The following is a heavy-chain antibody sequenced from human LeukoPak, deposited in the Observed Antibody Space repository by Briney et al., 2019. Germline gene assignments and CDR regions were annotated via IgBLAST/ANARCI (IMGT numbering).Heavy chain of an antibody. CDR2: IYPGDSDT. CDR1: GYSFTSYW. Sequence: GESLKISCKGSGYSFTSYWIGWVRQMPGKGLEWMGIIYPGDSDTRYSPSFQGQVTISADKSISTAYLQWSSLKASDTAMYYCARVVTAADWYFDLWGRGTPVTVSS. V-gene: IGHV5-51*01. D-gene: IGHD2-21*02. J-gene: IGHJ2*01. CDR3: ARVVTAADWYFDL.